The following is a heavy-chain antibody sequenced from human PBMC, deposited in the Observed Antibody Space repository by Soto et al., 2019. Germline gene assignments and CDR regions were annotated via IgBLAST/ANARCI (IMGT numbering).Heavy chain of an antibody. J-gene: IGHJ5*02. V-gene: IGHV1-18*01. CDR1: GDTFTNFG. Sequence: HLVQSGPEVKKPGASITVSCKTSGDTFTNFGLSWVRQAPGQGLEWMGWIATYNSNRNYAQKFQGRLTLTTDTSTSTAYMELKSRRYDDTAVYYCATVLRGVVNWFDPWGQGTLVTVSS. CDR2: IATYNSNR. D-gene: IGHD3-10*01. CDR3: ATVLRGVVNWFDP.